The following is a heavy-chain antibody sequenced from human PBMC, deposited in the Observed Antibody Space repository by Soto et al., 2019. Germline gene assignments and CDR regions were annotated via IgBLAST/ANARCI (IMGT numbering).Heavy chain of an antibody. CDR3: TTDRFSSPVDH. J-gene: IGHJ4*02. CDR1: GFSFSNAW. V-gene: IGHV3-15*01. D-gene: IGHD2-2*01. CDR2: IKSKSDGATT. Sequence: PGGSLRLSCAASGFSFSNAWMSWVRQTPGKGLEWVGRIKSKSDGATTDYAAPVKGRFTISRDDSENTLYLQMNSLKTEDTAVYCTTDRFSSPVDHWGQGTLVTVSS.